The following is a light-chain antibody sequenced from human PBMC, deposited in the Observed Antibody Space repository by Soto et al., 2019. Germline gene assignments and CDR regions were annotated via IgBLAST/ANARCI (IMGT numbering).Light chain of an antibody. CDR3: SSFASSNTWV. CDR1: RSDVGAYNY. J-gene: IGLJ3*02. CDR2: EVT. V-gene: IGLV2-8*01. Sequence: QSALTQPPSASGSPGQSVPISCTGTRSDVGAYNYVSWYQQHAGKAPKLVIYEVTKRPSGVPDRFSGSKSANTASLTVSGLQAEDEADYYCSSFASSNTWVCGGGTKLTVL.